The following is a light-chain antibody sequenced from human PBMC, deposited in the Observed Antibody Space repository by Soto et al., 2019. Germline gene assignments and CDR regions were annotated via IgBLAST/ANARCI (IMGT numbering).Light chain of an antibody. J-gene: IGKJ1*01. CDR1: QTISTY. V-gene: IGKV1-39*01. Sequence: DIQMTQPPSSLSASVGDRVTITRRASQTISTYLNWYQQKPGKAPKLLIHAASSVQSGVPSRFSGSGSGTEFTLTISSLQSEDLAVYYGQQFKTWPRDTFGQGTKVENK. CDR2: AAS. CDR3: QQFKTWPRDT.